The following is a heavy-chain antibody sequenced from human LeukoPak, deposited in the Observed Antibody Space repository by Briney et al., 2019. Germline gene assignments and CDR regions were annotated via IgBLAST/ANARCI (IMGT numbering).Heavy chain of an antibody. V-gene: IGHV1-2*02. J-gene: IGHJ3*02. CDR2: INPNSGGT. D-gene: IGHD6-19*01. Sequence: ASVKASCKASGYTFTGYYMHWVRQAPGQGLEWMGWINPNSGGTNYAQKFQGRVTMTRDTSISAAYMELSRLRSDDTAVYYCARNGQWLVEGAFDIWGQGTMVTVSS. CDR1: GYTFTGYY. CDR3: ARNGQWLVEGAFDI.